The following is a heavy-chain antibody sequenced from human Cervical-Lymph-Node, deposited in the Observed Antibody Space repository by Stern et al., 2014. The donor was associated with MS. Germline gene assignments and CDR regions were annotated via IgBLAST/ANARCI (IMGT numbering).Heavy chain of an antibody. D-gene: IGHD4-23*01. V-gene: IGHV4-59*01. J-gene: IGHJ6*02. CDR2: IYYSGST. CDR3: ASLTLHHDYYGLDV. Sequence: QVQLQESGPGLVKPSETLSLTCTVSRGSISSYYWSWIRQPPGKGLEWIGYIYYSGSTKYNPSLKSRVTISVDTSENQFSLKLTSVTAADTAVYYCASLTLHHDYYGLDVWGQGTTVTVSS. CDR1: RGSISSYY.